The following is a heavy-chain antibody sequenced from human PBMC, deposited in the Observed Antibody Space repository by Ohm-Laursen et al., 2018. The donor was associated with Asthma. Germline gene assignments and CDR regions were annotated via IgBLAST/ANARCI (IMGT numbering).Heavy chain of an antibody. CDR3: ARRSKICYDTSHCFFDY. J-gene: IGHJ4*02. Sequence: SLRLSCTASGFTFDDYAMHWVRQAPGKGLEWVSGISWNSGSIGYADSVKGRFTISRDNAKNSLYLQMNSLRAEDTAVYYCARRSKICYDTSHCFFDYWGQGTLVTVSS. D-gene: IGHD2-2*01. CDR2: ISWNSGSI. CDR1: GFTFDDYA. V-gene: IGHV3-9*01.